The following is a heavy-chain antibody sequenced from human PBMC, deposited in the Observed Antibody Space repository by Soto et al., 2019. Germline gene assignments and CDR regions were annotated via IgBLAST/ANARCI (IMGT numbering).Heavy chain of an antibody. D-gene: IGHD2-2*01. J-gene: IGHJ4*02. Sequence: QVQLVQSGAEVKKPGSSVKVSCKTSGGTFSSSGITWVRQAPGQGLEWMGGIIPIFNTTNYAQRFQGRVTITADKSTRTAYMELNSLTSEDTAVYYGARDGIRCSSTSCYDYWGQGTLVTVSS. CDR2: IIPIFNTT. CDR3: ARDGIRCSSTSCYDY. V-gene: IGHV1-69*06. CDR1: GGTFSSSG.